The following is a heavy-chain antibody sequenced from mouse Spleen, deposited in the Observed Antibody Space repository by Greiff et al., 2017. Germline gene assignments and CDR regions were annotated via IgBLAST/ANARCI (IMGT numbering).Heavy chain of an antibody. CDR3: ALSSVDY. CDR1: GYTFTSYT. D-gene: IGHD3-1*01. V-gene: IGHV1-4*01. CDR2: INPSSGYT. J-gene: IGHJ2*01. Sequence: VKLVESGAELARPGASVKMSCKASGYTFTSYTMHWVKQRPGQGLEWIGYINPSSGYTKYNQKFKDKATLTADKSSSTAYMQLSSLTSEDSAVYYCALSSVDYWGQGTTLTVSS.